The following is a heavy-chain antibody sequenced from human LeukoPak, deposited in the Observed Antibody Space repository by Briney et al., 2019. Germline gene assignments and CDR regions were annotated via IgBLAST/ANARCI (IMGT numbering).Heavy chain of an antibody. J-gene: IGHJ4*02. CDR2: IYPGDSDT. CDR3: ARHGEYSSSVEDY. V-gene: IGHV5-51*01. D-gene: IGHD6-6*01. CDR1: GYSFTSYW. Sequence: KVSCKSSGYSFTSYWIGWVRQMPGKGLEWMGIIYPGDSDTRYSPSFQGQVTISADKSISTAYLQWSSLKASDTAMYYCARHGEYSSSVEDYWGQGTLVTVSS.